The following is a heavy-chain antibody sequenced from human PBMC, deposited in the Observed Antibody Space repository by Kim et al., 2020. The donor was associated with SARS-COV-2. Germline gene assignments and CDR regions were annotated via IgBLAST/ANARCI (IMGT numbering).Heavy chain of an antibody. CDR2: INHSGST. Sequence: SETLSLTCAVYGGSFSGYYWSWIRQPPGKGLEWIGEINHSGSTNYNPSLKSRVTISVDTSKNQFSLKLSSVTAADTAVYYCARGRGGSGPLVRIYYGMDVWGQGTTVTVSS. CDR3: ARGRGGSGPLVRIYYGMDV. CDR1: GGSFSGYY. D-gene: IGHD3-10*01. V-gene: IGHV4-34*01. J-gene: IGHJ6*02.